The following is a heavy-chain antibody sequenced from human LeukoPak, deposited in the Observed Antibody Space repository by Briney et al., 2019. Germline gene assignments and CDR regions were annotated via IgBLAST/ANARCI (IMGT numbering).Heavy chain of an antibody. Sequence: GGSLRLSCAASGFTFSSYAMSWVRQAPGKGLEWVSGVSGSGGSTYYADSVKGRFTISRDNSKNTLHLQMNSLRAEDTAVYYCARDLSYGGNSGFDYWGQGTLVTVSS. CDR3: ARDLSYGGNSGFDY. CDR1: GFTFSSYA. CDR2: VSGSGGST. D-gene: IGHD4-23*01. V-gene: IGHV3-23*01. J-gene: IGHJ4*02.